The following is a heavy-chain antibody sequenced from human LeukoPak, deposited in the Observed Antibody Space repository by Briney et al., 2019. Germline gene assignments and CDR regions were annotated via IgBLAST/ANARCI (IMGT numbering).Heavy chain of an antibody. V-gene: IGHV3-7*01. CDR1: GFPFDVYW. D-gene: IGHD6-19*01. J-gene: IGHJ2*01. CDR2: IKSDGSEE. CDR3: AKEKTVAGWYSDL. Sequence: GGSLRLSCVASGFPFDVYWMSWVRQGPGKGLEWVANIKSDGSEEYYADSVKGRLTVSRDNAKNSLFLQMNRLRVEDTAVYYCAKEKTVAGWYSDLWGRGTLVTVSS.